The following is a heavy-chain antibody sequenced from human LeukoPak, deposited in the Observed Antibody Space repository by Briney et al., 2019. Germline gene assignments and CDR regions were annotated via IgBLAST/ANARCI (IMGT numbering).Heavy chain of an antibody. CDR3: ARGGYGDYGPDAFDI. CDR1: GYSISSGYY. V-gene: IGHV4-38-2*02. J-gene: IGHJ3*02. D-gene: IGHD4-17*01. CDR2: IYHSGST. Sequence: SETLPLTCTVSGYSISSGYYWGWIRQPPGKGLEWIGGIYHSGSTYYNPSLKSRVTISVDTSKNQFSLKLSSVTAADTAVYYCARGGYGDYGPDAFDIWGQGTMVTVSS.